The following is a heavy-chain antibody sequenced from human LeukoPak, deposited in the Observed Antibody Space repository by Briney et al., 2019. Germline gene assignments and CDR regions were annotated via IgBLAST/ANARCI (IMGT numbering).Heavy chain of an antibody. Sequence: SETLSLTCAVSGASISSSGFYWGWVRQPPGMGLEWIASIYFGGKTFYNPSLKSRVTISVDTSKNQFSLKLNSVTAADTAVYYCARHYGPWGQGTLVAVSS. CDR1: GASISSSGFY. J-gene: IGHJ5*02. CDR3: ARHYGP. D-gene: IGHD3-10*01. V-gene: IGHV4-39*01. CDR2: IYFGGKT.